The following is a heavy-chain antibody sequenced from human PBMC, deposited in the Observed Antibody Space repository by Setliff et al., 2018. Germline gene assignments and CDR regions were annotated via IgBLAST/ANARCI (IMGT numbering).Heavy chain of an antibody. CDR2: INPNSGGT. Sequence: GASVKVSCKASGYTFTGYYMHWVRQAPGQGLEWMGRINPNSGGTNYAQKFQGRVTMTRDTSITTAYMELSRLISDDTAVYYCARSNYDILTRNWFDPWGQGTLVTVSS. CDR3: ARSNYDILTRNWFDP. CDR1: GYTFTGYY. J-gene: IGHJ5*02. D-gene: IGHD3-9*01. V-gene: IGHV1-2*06.